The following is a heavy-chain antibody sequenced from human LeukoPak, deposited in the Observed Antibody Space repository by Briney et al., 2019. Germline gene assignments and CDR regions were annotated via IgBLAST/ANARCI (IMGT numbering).Heavy chain of an antibody. V-gene: IGHV1-2*02. D-gene: IGHD6-19*01. CDR1: GYTFTGYY. CDR3: ARDWLEEYNWFDP. Sequence: ASVKVSRKASGYTFTGYYMHWVRQAPGQGLEWMGWINPNSGGTNYAQKFQGRVTMTRDTSISTAYMELSRLRSDDTAVYYCARDWLEEYNWFDPWGQGTLVTVSS. J-gene: IGHJ5*02. CDR2: INPNSGGT.